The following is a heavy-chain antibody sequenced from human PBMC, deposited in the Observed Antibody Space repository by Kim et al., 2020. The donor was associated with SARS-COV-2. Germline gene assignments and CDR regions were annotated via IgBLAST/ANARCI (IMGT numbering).Heavy chain of an antibody. V-gene: IGHV4-61*02. J-gene: IGHJ6*02. CDR3: AREWVKGITMVRGKVLDGMDV. Sequence: SQTLSLTCTVSGGSISSGSYYWSWIRQPAGKGLEWIGRIYTSGSTNYNPSLKSRVTISVDTSKNQFSLKLSSVTAADTAVYYCAREWVKGITMVRGKVLDGMDVWGQGTTVTVSS. CDR1: GGSISSGSYY. CDR2: IYTSGST. D-gene: IGHD3-10*01.